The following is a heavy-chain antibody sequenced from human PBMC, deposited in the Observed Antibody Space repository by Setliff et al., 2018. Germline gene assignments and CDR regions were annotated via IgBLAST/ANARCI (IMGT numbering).Heavy chain of an antibody. J-gene: IGHJ4*02. V-gene: IGHV4-61*09. D-gene: IGHD3-16*01. CDR2: IHSSGSA. CDR1: GASISSGSYY. Sequence: PSETLSLTCTVSGASISSGSYYWSWIRQPAGKGLEWIGHIHSSGSANYSSSLESRLTMSLDTSKNQFSLTLSSVTAADTAVYYCARLPNYVWGSPVDYWGQGTLVTVSS. CDR3: ARLPNYVWGSPVDY.